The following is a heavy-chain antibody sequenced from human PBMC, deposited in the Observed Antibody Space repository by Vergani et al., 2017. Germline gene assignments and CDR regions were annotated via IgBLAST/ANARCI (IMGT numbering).Heavy chain of an antibody. V-gene: IGHV3-11*04. CDR1: GFTFSDYY. CDR3: ASALWNFYYGRDV. CDR2: ISSSGSTI. J-gene: IGHJ6*02. D-gene: IGHD1-1*01. Sequence: QVQLVASGGGLVKPGGSLRLYCAASGFTFSDYYMSWIRQAPGKGLECVSYISSSGSTIYYADSVKGRFTIYRDNAKNSLYLQMNSLRAEDTAVYYCASALWNFYYGRDVWGQGTTVTVSS.